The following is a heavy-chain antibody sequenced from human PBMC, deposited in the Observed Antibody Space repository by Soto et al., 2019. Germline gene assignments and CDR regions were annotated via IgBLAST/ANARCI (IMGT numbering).Heavy chain of an antibody. J-gene: IGHJ4*02. D-gene: IGHD3-22*01. Sequence: SETLSLTCTVSGGSISSYYWSWIRQPPGKGLEWIGYIYYSGSTNYNPSLKSRVTISVDTSKNQFSLKLSSVTAADTAVYYCARGPGSNYYDSSGYHYYFEYWGQGTLVTVSS. V-gene: IGHV4-59*01. CDR3: ARGPGSNYYDSSGYHYYFEY. CDR2: IYYSGST. CDR1: GGSISSYY.